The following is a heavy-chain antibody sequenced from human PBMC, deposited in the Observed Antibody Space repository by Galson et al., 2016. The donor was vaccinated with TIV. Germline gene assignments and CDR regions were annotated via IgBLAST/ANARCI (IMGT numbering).Heavy chain of an antibody. CDR1: GYRFSSYW. V-gene: IGHV5-51*01. D-gene: IGHD3-22*01. CDR3: ARHLRYSDSSGYHYFDS. CDR2: IFPDDSGT. J-gene: IGHJ4*02. Sequence: QSGAEVKKPGESLKISCKGSGYRFSSYWIGWVRQRPGKGLEWLGIIFPDDSGTRYSTSLDGQVTFSADKSIRPAYLQWSSLKASDTAIYYCARHLRYSDSSGYHYFDSWGQGTMVTVSS.